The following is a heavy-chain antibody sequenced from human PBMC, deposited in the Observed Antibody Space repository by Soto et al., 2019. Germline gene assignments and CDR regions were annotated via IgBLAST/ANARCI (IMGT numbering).Heavy chain of an antibody. CDR1: GYDFSNYW. V-gene: IGHV5-10-1*01. Sequence: EVQLVQSGAEVKKPGESLRISCKGSGYDFSNYWIMWVRQMPGKGLEWMGKIDPSDSYTNYSPSFQGHVTISVDKSITTAYLQWSSLKASDTAIYYCARQGISGDYYYYGMDVWGQGTTVTVSS. CDR3: ARQGISGDYYYYGMDV. J-gene: IGHJ6*02. D-gene: IGHD3-3*01. CDR2: IDPSDSYT.